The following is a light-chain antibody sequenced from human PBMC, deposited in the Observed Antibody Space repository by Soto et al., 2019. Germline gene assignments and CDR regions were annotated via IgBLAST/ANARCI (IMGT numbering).Light chain of an antibody. Sequence: QSALTQPASVSGSPGQSITISCTGTSSDIGSYDLVSWYQQYPGNAPKVMIYEGSKRPSGVSNRFSGSKSGNTASLTISGLQAEDEADYYCCSYAGSRTVWVFGGGTKLTVL. CDR1: SSDIGSYDL. J-gene: IGLJ3*02. CDR3: CSYAGSRTVWV. V-gene: IGLV2-23*01. CDR2: EGS.